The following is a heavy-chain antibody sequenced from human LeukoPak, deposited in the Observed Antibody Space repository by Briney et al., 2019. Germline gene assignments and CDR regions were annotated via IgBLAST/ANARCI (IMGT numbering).Heavy chain of an antibody. D-gene: IGHD6-6*01. J-gene: IGHJ6*03. Sequence: PSETLSLTRTVSGGSISSYYWSWLRQPPGKGLEWIGYIYYSGSTNYNPSLKSRVTISVDTSKNQFSLKLSSVTAADTAVYYCARHPIKQLAYVDVWGKGTTVTVSS. CDR1: GGSISSYY. CDR3: ARHPIKQLAYVDV. V-gene: IGHV4-59*08. CDR2: IYYSGST.